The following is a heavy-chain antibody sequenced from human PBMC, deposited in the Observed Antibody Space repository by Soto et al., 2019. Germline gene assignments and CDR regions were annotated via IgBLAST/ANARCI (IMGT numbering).Heavy chain of an antibody. CDR1: GGSISSSNW. D-gene: IGHD6-6*01. Sequence: SETLSLTCAVSGGSISSSNWWSWVRQPPGKGLEWIGEIYHSGSTNYNPSLKSRVTISVDKSKNQFSLKLSSVTAADTAVYYCARDRQLVRGAFDYWGQGTLVTVSS. CDR3: ARDRQLVRGAFDY. J-gene: IGHJ4*02. V-gene: IGHV4-4*02. CDR2: IYHSGST.